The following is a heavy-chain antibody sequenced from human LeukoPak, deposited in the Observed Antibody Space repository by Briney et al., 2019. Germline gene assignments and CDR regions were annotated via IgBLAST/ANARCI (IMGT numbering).Heavy chain of an antibody. CDR2: IYTSGST. CDR3: ARDRGVRGVKGFVFDY. V-gene: IGHV4-61*02. CDR1: GGSISSGSYY. J-gene: IGHJ4*02. Sequence: KPSQTLSLTCTVSGGSISSGSYYWSWIRQPAGKGLEWIGRIYTSGSTNYNPSLKSRVTISVDTSKNRFSLKLSSVTAADTAVYYCARDRGVRGVKGFVFDYWGQGTLVTVSS. D-gene: IGHD3-10*01.